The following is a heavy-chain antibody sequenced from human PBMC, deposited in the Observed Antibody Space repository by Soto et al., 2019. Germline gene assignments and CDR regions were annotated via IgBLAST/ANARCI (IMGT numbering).Heavy chain of an antibody. CDR2: INADNGNT. CDR1: GYTFTSYA. D-gene: IGHD3-3*01. Sequence: ASVKVSCKASGYTFTSYAMHWVRQAPGQRLEWMGWINADNGNTNYAQKLQGRVTMTTDTSTSTAYMELRSLRSDDTAVYYCAREGAYDFWSGYYFAGMDVWGQGTTVTVSS. J-gene: IGHJ6*02. V-gene: IGHV1-3*01. CDR3: AREGAYDFWSGYYFAGMDV.